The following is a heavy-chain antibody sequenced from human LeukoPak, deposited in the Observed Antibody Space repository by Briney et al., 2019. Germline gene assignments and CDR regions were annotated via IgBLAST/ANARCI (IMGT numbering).Heavy chain of an antibody. J-gene: IGHJ4*02. V-gene: IGHV3-21*01. CDR1: GFTFSNSA. Sequence: GGSLRLSCAASGFTFSNSAMNWVRQVPGKGLEWVSSIDYDSSHIYYAASVRGRFTISRDNARNSVYLQMNSLRVEDTAVYYCARDPLRYLRVGHYDYWGQGTPVAVSS. D-gene: IGHD3-9*01. CDR2: IDYDSSHI. CDR3: ARDPLRYLRVGHYDY.